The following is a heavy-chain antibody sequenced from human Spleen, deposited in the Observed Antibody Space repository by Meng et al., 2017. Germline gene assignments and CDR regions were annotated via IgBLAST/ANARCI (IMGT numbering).Heavy chain of an antibody. CDR1: DYTVTGYG. CDR2: LGDHDGDT. V-gene: IGHV1-18*01. Sequence: QFQVVQSGAAVKKPGPSVQLSCKSSDYTVTGYGCSWGRQAPGQGLEWMAWLGDHDGDTSFGPKFQGRVTVTADRPTTTAYMELRSLRFDDTAVYYCARGTPGRSYANYWGPGTLVTVSS. CDR3: ARGTPGRSYANY. J-gene: IGHJ4*02. D-gene: IGHD1-26*01.